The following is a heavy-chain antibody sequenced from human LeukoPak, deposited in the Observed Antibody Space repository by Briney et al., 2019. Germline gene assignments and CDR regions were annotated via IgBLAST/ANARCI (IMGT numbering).Heavy chain of an antibody. CDR3: ARTDGSGSDY. CDR1: GYSISSGYR. V-gene: IGHV4-38-2*01. D-gene: IGHD3-10*01. J-gene: IGHJ4*02. CDR2: IYHSGTT. Sequence: RTSETLSLTCAVSGYSISSGYRWGWIRQPPGKGLEWIGSIYHSGTTHYNPSLKSRVTISVDTSKNRSSLKLSSVTAADTAIYYCARTDGSGSDYWGQGTLVTVSS.